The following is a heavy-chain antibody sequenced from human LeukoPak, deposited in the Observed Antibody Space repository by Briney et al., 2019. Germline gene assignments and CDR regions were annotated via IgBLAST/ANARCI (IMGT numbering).Heavy chain of an antibody. D-gene: IGHD6-6*01. Sequence: GGSLRLSCAAPGFTFDDYGMSWVRQAPGKGLEWVSGINWNGGSTGYADSVKGRFTISRDNAKNSLYLQMNSLRAEDTALYYCARANGYSSSYGYWGQGTLVTVSS. CDR2: INWNGGST. V-gene: IGHV3-20*04. J-gene: IGHJ4*02. CDR1: GFTFDDYG. CDR3: ARANGYSSSYGY.